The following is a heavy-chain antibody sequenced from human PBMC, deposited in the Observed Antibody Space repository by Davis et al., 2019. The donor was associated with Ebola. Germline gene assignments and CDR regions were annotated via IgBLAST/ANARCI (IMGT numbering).Heavy chain of an antibody. CDR2: IIPILGPG. CDR1: GGTFSSYA. D-gene: IGHD6-19*01. Sequence: AASVKVSCKASGGTFSSYAISWVRQAPGQGLEWMGGIIPILGPGNYGQKFQGRVTITADKSTSTAYMELSSLRDEDTAVYYCAREGGYSSGWPYFDNWGQGTLVTVSS. J-gene: IGHJ4*02. V-gene: IGHV1-69*06. CDR3: AREGGYSSGWPYFDN.